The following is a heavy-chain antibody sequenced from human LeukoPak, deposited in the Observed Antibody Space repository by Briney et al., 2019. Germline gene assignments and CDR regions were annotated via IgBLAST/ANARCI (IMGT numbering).Heavy chain of an antibody. CDR1: GGSFSGYY. Sequence: SETLSLTCAVYGGSFSGYYWSWIRQPPGKGLEWIGEINHSGSTNYNPSLKSRVTMSVDTSKNQFSLKLSSVTAADTAVYYCARDVVYYYGSGSFQNWFDPWGQGTLVTVSS. D-gene: IGHD3-10*01. CDR3: ARDVVYYYGSGSFQNWFDP. J-gene: IGHJ5*02. CDR2: INHSGST. V-gene: IGHV4-34*01.